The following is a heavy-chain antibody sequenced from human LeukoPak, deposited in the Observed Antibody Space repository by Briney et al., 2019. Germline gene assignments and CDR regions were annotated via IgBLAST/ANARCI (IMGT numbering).Heavy chain of an antibody. CDR1: GFTFSSYW. V-gene: IGHV4-34*08. Sequence: GSLLLSCAASGFTFSSYWMSWVRQAPGKGLEWIGEIDHSGSSNYNMSLKSRVTISLDTSKNQFSLKVNSVTAADTAVYYCAGRMTWYGGAAFDIWGQGTMVTVSS. CDR3: AGRMTWYGGAAFDI. D-gene: IGHD6-13*01. J-gene: IGHJ3*02. CDR2: IDHSGSS.